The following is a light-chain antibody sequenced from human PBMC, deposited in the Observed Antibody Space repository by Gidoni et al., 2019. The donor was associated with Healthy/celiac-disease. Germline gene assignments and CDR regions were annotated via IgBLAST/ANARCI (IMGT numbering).Light chain of an antibody. CDR3: QQSYSTPPT. CDR1: QSISSY. Sequence: DSQLTQSPASLSASVGDRVTITCRASQSISSYLNWYQQKPGKAPKLLIYAASSLQSGVPSRLSGSGSGTDFTLTISSLQPEDFATYYCQQSYSTPPTFGGGTKVEIK. V-gene: IGKV1-39*01. J-gene: IGKJ4*01. CDR2: AAS.